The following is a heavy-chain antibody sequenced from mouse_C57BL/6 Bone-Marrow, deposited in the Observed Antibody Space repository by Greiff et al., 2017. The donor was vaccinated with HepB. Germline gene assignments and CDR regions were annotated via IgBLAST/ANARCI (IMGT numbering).Heavy chain of an antibody. D-gene: IGHD1-1*01. J-gene: IGHJ1*03. CDR2: IYPGDGDT. CDR1: GYAFSSSW. Sequence: VQLQQSGPELVKPGASVKISCKASGYAFSSSWMNWVKQRPGKGLEWIGRIYPGDGDTNYNGKFKGKATLTADKSSSTAYMQLSSLTSEDSAVYFCARRDYGSSPYFDVWGTGTTVTVSS. CDR3: ARRDYGSSPYFDV. V-gene: IGHV1-82*01.